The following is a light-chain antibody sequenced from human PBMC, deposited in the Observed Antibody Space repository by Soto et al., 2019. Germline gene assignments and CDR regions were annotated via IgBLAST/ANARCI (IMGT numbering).Light chain of an antibody. J-gene: IGLJ2*01. CDR2: LNSDGSH. Sequence: QSVLTQSPSASASLGASVKLTCTPSSGHSSYTIAWHQQQPEKGPRYLMKLNSDGSHYKGDGIPDRFSGSSSGAERYLTISSLQSEDEADYYCQTWGTGTVVFGGGTKLTVL. V-gene: IGLV4-69*01. CDR1: SGHSSYT. CDR3: QTWGTGTVV.